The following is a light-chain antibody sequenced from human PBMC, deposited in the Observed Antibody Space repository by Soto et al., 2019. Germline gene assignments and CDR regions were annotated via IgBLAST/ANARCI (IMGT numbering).Light chain of an antibody. CDR1: QGIGRH. Sequence: DIQMTQSPSAMSASVGDRVTITCRASQGIGRHLVWFQQKPGKVPERLIYAASYLQSGVPSTFSGSASGAEFTLTISSLRPEDFATYYCLQHSSYPLTVGGGTKVELK. CDR2: AAS. V-gene: IGKV1-17*03. CDR3: LQHSSYPLT. J-gene: IGKJ4*01.